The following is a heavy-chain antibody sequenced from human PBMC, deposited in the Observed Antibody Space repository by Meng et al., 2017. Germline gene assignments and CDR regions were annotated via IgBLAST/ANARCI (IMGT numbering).Heavy chain of an antibody. CDR2: IIPIFGTA. V-gene: IGHV1-69*12. J-gene: IGHJ5*02. Sequence: QVQLVQSGAELKKPGALVRVSFKASGGTFSSYVISWVRQAPGQGLEWMGGIIPIFGTANYAQKFQGRVTITADESTSTAYMELSSLRSEDTAVYYCARDRPNYYDSTLNWFDPWGQGTLVTVSS. D-gene: IGHD3-22*01. CDR1: GGTFSSYV. CDR3: ARDRPNYYDSTLNWFDP.